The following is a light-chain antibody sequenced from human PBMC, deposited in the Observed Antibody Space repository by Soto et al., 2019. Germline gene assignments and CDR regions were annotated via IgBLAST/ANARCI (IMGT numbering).Light chain of an antibody. Sequence: EIVPTQSPATLSVSPGERATLSCRASQSVSSNLAWYQQKPGQAPRLLISGASTRATGIPARFSGSGSGTEFTLTICRLQSEDFAVFYCQQYGSSEIIFGQGTRLEIK. J-gene: IGKJ5*01. CDR2: GAS. CDR3: QQYGSSEII. V-gene: IGKV3-15*01. CDR1: QSVSSN.